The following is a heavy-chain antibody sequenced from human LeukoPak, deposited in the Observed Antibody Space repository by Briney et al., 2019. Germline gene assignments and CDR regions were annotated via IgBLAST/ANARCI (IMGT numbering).Heavy chain of an antibody. CDR3: AKGRIAAAGHPFDAFDI. Sequence: GGSLRLSCSASGFTFSNYAMHWVRQAPGKGLEWVAIISYDGSKKYYADSVKGRFTISRDNSKNTLYLQMNSLRAEDTAVYYCAKGRIAAAGHPFDAFDIWGQGTMVTVSS. D-gene: IGHD6-13*01. J-gene: IGHJ3*02. CDR2: ISYDGSKK. V-gene: IGHV3-30*01. CDR1: GFTFSNYA.